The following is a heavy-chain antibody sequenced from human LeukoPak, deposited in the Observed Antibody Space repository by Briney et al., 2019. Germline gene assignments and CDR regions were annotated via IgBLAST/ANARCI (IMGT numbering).Heavy chain of an antibody. J-gene: IGHJ3*02. CDR2: ISPGSHSI. D-gene: IGHD6-19*01. V-gene: IGHV3-48*04. CDR1: GFTFSSYA. Sequence: PGGSLRLSCAASGFTFSSYAMSWVRQAPGKGLEWVSYISPGSHSIYYVDSVKGRFTISRDNAKNSLYLQMNSLRAEDTALYYCAKALKRIAVAGYDAFDIWGQGTMVTVSS. CDR3: AKALKRIAVAGYDAFDI.